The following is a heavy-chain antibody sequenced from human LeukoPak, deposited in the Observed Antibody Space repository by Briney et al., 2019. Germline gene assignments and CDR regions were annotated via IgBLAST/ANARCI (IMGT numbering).Heavy chain of an antibody. CDR1: GFRFSFYW. V-gene: IGHV3-74*03. J-gene: IGHJ4*02. D-gene: IGHD6-19*01. CDR2: VNSDESDI. Sequence: GGSLRLSCTASGFRFSFYWMHWVRQVPGKEPVWISRVNSDESDITYADSVKGRFTISRDNAKNSLYLQMNSLRAEDTALYYCAAGDRNGWYFDYWGQGTLVTVSS. CDR3: AAGDRNGWYFDY.